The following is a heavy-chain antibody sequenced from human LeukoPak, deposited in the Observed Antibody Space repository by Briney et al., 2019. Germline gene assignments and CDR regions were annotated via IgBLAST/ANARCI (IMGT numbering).Heavy chain of an antibody. D-gene: IGHD6-13*01. V-gene: IGHV3-7*04. CDR2: IKQDGSEK. CDR3: ATEYSSSWSDY. J-gene: IGHJ4*02. CDR1: GFTFSSYW. Sequence: GGSLRLSCAASGFTFSSYWMSWVRQAPGKGLEWVANIKQDGSEKYYVDSVKGRFTISRDNAKNSLYLQMSSLRAEDTAVYYCATEYSSSWSDYWGQGTLVTVSS.